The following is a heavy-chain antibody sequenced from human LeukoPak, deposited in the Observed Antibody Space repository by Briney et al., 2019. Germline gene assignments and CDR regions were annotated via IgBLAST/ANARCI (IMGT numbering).Heavy chain of an antibody. Sequence: PSQTLSLTCTVSSGSITSGFSWTWIWQPAGKGLEWIGRIYISGSTDYNVSLKSRITISMDTSKNQFSLEMNSVTAADTAVYYCTRGWSSGGAFDIWGQGTMVTVSS. J-gene: IGHJ3*02. D-gene: IGHD6-19*01. CDR2: IYISGST. CDR1: SGSITSGFS. V-gene: IGHV4-61*02. CDR3: TRGWSSGGAFDI.